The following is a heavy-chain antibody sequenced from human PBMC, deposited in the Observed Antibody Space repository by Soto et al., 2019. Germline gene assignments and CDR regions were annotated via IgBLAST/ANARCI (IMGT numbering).Heavy chain of an antibody. CDR3: ARAPEVVAANSFDY. CDR2: IIPILGIA. J-gene: IGHJ4*02. CDR1: CGTISSYT. V-gene: IGHV1-69*02. D-gene: IGHD2-15*01. Sequence: GAAVKGSCQASCGTISSYTIRWVRPAPGQRLGWMGRIIPILGIANYEQKFQGRVTITADKSTSTAYMELSSLRSEDTAVYYCARAPEVVAANSFDYWGQGTLVTGSS.